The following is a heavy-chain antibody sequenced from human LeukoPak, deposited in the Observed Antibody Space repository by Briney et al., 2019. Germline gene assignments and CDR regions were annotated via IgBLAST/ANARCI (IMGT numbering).Heavy chain of an antibody. Sequence: SETLSLTCTVSGGSISSSSYYWGWIRQPPGKGLEWIGSIYYSGSTYYNPSLKSRVTMSVDTSNNQFSLTLSSVTAADTAVYYCARERYYYETTGYYEDYWGQGTLVTVSS. CDR2: IYYSGST. CDR3: ARERYYYETTGYYEDY. J-gene: IGHJ4*02. CDR1: GGSISSSSYY. D-gene: IGHD3-22*01. V-gene: IGHV4-39*07.